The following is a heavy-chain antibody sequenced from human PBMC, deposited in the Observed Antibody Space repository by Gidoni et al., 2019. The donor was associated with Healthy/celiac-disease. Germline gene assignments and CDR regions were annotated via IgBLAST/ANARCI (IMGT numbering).Heavy chain of an antibody. V-gene: IGHV3-15*01. D-gene: IGHD1-26*01. CDR3: TTQGVGVPPYYYYYYGMDV. Sequence: EVQLVESGGGLVKPGGSLRLSCAASGFTFSNAWMSWVRQAPGKGLEWVGRIKSKTDGGTTDYAAPVKGRFTISRDDSKNTLYLQMNSLKTEDTAVYYCTTQGVGVPPYYYYYYGMDVWGQGTTVTVSS. CDR1: GFTFSNAW. J-gene: IGHJ6*02. CDR2: IKSKTDGGTT.